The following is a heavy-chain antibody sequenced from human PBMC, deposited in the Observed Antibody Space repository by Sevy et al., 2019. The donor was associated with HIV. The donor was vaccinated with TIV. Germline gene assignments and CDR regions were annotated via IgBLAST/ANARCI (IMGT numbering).Heavy chain of an antibody. Sequence: ASVKVSCKASGGTFSSYAISWVRQAPGQGLEWMGGIIPIFGTANYAQKFQGRVTITADESTSTAYMELSSLRSEDTAVYYCAREEDCSSTSCHNSGGFDYWAREPWSPSPQ. V-gene: IGHV1-69*13. J-gene: IGHJ4*02. CDR2: IIPIFGTA. D-gene: IGHD2-2*01. CDR3: AREEDCSSTSCHNSGGFDY. CDR1: GGTFSSYA.